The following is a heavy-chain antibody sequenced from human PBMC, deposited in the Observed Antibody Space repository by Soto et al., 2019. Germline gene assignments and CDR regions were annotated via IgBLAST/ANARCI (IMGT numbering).Heavy chain of an antibody. CDR3: AVPYNNGFDP. D-gene: IGHD1-1*01. CDR1: GFTFSDYY. Sequence: GGSLRVSCVPSGFTFSDYYMTWIRQAPGKGLEWVSYISSSSSYTNYADSVKGRFTISRDNAKKSLYLQMKSVRAEDTAVYYCAVPYNNGFDPWGQGTLVTVSS. V-gene: IGHV3-11*06. CDR2: ISSSSSYT. J-gene: IGHJ5*02.